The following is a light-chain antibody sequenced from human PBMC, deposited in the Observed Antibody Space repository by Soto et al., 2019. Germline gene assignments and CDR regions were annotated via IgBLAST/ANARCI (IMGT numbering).Light chain of an antibody. CDR1: SSDVGGYNY. Sequence: QPALTQPASVSGSPGQSITISCTGTSSDVGGYNYVSWYQQHPGRAPKLIIYDVTNRPSGISNRFSGSKSGNTASLTISGLQTEDEADYYCISFTSRHIYVFGTGTKLTVL. CDR2: DVT. V-gene: IGLV2-14*03. CDR3: ISFTSRHIYV. J-gene: IGLJ1*01.